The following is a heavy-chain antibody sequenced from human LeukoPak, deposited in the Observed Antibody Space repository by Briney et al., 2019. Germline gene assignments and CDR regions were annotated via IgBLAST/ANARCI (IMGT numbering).Heavy chain of an antibody. CDR2: IYYSGST. J-gene: IGHJ3*01. CDR3: ARHVATGATDAFDF. V-gene: IGHV4-61*05. Sequence: SETLSLTCTVSGGSISSSSYYWGWIRQPPGEGLEWIGYIYYSGSTNYHPSLKSRLTISVDTSKNQFSLKLSSVTAADTAVYYCARHVATGATDAFDFWGRGTMVTVSS. CDR1: GGSISSSSYY. D-gene: IGHD1-1*01.